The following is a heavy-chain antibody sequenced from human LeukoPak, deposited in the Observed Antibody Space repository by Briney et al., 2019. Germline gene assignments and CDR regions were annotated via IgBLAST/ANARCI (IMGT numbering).Heavy chain of an antibody. V-gene: IGHV3-23*01. CDR3: AKAQGYYDC. CDR2: IGVGGTT. Sequence: GGSLRLPCAASGFIFSNYGMNWVRQAPGKGLEWVSGIGVGGTTYYADSVKGRFTISRDTSKNTLYLQMNSLRAEDTAVYYCAKAQGYYDCWGQGTLVTVSS. D-gene: IGHD3-22*01. J-gene: IGHJ4*02. CDR1: GFIFSNYG.